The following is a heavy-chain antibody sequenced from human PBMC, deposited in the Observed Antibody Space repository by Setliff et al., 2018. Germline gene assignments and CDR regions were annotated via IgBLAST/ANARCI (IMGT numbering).Heavy chain of an antibody. V-gene: IGHV4-34*01. Sequence: SETLSLTCAVYGGSFGGYYWSWIRQPPGKGLEWIGEINHSGSTNYNPSLKSRVTISVDTSKNQFSLKLSSVTAADTAVYYCARESRYGGYMDVWGKGTTVTVSS. CDR2: INHSGST. CDR1: GGSFGGYY. J-gene: IGHJ6*03. D-gene: IGHD3-16*01. CDR3: ARESRYGGYMDV.